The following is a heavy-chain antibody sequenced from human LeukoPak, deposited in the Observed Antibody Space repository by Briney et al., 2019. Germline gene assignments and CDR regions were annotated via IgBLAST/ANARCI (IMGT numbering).Heavy chain of an antibody. J-gene: IGHJ6*02. CDR3: AGGRIAMIVVVHSFYYGMDV. V-gene: IGHV4-34*01. CDR2: INDHSGTT. D-gene: IGHD3-22*01. CDR1: GGSFSDYY. Sequence: SETLSLTCAVYGGSFSDYYWTWIRQSPGKGLEWIGEINDHSGTTNYNPSLNSRVSISLEKSKNQLSLELRSVTAADTAVYYCAGGRIAMIVVVHSFYYGMDVWGQGTTVTVSS.